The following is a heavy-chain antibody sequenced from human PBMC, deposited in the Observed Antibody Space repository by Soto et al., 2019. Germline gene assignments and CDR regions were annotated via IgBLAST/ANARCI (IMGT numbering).Heavy chain of an antibody. Sequence: PGGSLRLSCAASGFTFSSYAMHWVRQAPGKGLEWVAVISYDGSNKYYADSVKGRFTISRDNSKNTLYLQMNSLRAEDMAVYYCARDRYYYDSGGHPDWGQGTLVTVSS. CDR2: ISYDGSNK. D-gene: IGHD3-22*01. CDR1: GFTFSSYA. J-gene: IGHJ4*02. CDR3: ARDRYYYDSGGHPD. V-gene: IGHV3-30-3*01.